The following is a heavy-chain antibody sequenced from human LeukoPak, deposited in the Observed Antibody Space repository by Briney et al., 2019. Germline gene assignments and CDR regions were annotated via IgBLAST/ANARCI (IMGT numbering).Heavy chain of an antibody. CDR3: AKSPYGSGSYYPFVDY. J-gene: IGHJ4*02. V-gene: IGHV3-23*01. D-gene: IGHD3-10*01. CDR2: ISGSGGST. Sequence: PGGSLRLSCAASGFTFSSYGMSWVRQAPGKGLEWVSAISGSGGSTYYADSVKGRFTISRDNSKNTLYLQMNSLRAEDTAVYYCAKSPYGSGSYYPFVDYWGQGTLVTVSS. CDR1: GFTFSSYG.